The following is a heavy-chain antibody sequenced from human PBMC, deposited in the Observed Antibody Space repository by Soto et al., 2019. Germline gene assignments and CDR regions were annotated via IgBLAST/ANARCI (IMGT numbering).Heavy chain of an antibody. Sequence: EVQLLESGGGLVQPGGSLRLSCAASGFTFSSYAMSWVRQAPGKGLEWVSAISGSGGSTYYADSVKGRFTIPRDNSKNTLYLQMNSLRAEDTAVYYCAKDRGVSGWFDSLSYYFDYWGQGTLVTVSS. V-gene: IGHV3-23*01. D-gene: IGHD6-19*01. CDR2: ISGSGGST. J-gene: IGHJ4*02. CDR3: AKDRGVSGWFDSLSYYFDY. CDR1: GFTFSSYA.